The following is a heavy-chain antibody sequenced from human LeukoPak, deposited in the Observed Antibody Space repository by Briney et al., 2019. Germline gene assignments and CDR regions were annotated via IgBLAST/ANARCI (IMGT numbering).Heavy chain of an antibody. CDR3: ARHSRRDGYKWRWGFDY. Sequence: SETLSLTCTVSGYSISSGYYWGWIRQPPGKGLEWIGSIYHSGRTYYNPSLKSRVTISVDTSKNQFSLKLSSVTAADTAVYYCARHSRRDGYKWRWGFDYWGQGTLVTVSS. CDR2: IYHSGRT. CDR1: GYSISSGYY. J-gene: IGHJ4*02. V-gene: IGHV4-38-2*02. D-gene: IGHD5-24*01.